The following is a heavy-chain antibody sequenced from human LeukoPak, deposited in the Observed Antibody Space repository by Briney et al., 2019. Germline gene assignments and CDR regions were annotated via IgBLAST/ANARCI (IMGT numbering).Heavy chain of an antibody. CDR3: ARLYYNGMDV. V-gene: IGHV5-51*01. J-gene: IGHJ6*02. CDR2: IYPGDSDT. CDR1: GYTYPSYW. Sequence: GESLKISRKGSGYTYPSYWIGWVRQMPGKGLEWMGIIYPGDSDTSYSPSFQGQVTISADKSISTAYLHWSSLKASDTAMYYCARLYYNGMDVWGQGTTVTVSS.